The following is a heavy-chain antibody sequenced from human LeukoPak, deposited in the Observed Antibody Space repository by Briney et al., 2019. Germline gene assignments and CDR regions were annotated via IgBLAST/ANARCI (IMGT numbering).Heavy chain of an antibody. V-gene: IGHV3-30*04. D-gene: IGHD4-23*01. Sequence: GGSLRLSCAASGFTFSSYAMHWVRQAPGKGLEWVAVISYDGSNKYYADSVKGRFTISRDNSKNTLYLQMNSLRAEDTAVYYCARVAGDGGYYYYYYMDVWGKGTTVTVSS. J-gene: IGHJ6*03. CDR2: ISYDGSNK. CDR1: GFTFSSYA. CDR3: ARVAGDGGYYYYYYMDV.